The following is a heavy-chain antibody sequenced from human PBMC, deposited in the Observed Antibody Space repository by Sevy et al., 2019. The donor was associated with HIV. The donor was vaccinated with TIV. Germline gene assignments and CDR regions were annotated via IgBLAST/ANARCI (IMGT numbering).Heavy chain of an antibody. V-gene: IGHV3-74*01. Sequence: GGSLRLSCAAPRLTLSSYWMHWVRQAPGKGLVWVSGVNSDGSSTTYADSLKGRFTISRDNAKNTLSLQMNSLRVEDTAVYHCVASNSWEDYWGQGTLVTVSS. J-gene: IGHJ4*02. CDR3: VASNSWEDY. D-gene: IGHD2-2*01. CDR1: RLTLSSYW. CDR2: VNSDGSST.